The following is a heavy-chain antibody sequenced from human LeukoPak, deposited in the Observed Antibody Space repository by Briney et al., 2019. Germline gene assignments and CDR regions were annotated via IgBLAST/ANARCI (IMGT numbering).Heavy chain of an antibody. CDR1: GFTFSDHN. D-gene: IGHD1-1*01. CDR3: ARDKGTY. V-gene: IGHV3-11*01. J-gene: IGHJ4*02. Sequence: GGSLRLSCAASGFTFSDHNMSWIRQAPGKGLEWVSDISSSGTIYYADSVKGRFTISRDNAENSLYLQMHSLRAEDTAVYYCARDKGTYWGQGTLVTVSS. CDR2: ISSSGTI.